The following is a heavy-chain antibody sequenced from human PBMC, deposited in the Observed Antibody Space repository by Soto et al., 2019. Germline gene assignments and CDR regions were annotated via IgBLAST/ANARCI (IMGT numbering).Heavy chain of an antibody. CDR1: VFTFRSYA. D-gene: IGHD2-15*01. CDR3: AKRRGAGGHFDY. CDR2: VSIGGST. J-gene: IGHJ4*02. Sequence: SXRLSFAGSVFTFRSYAMGWVRQGPGKGLEWVAVVSIGGSTHYADSVRGRFTISRDNSKNTLSLQMNSLTAEDTAVYFCAKRRGAGGHFDYWGQGALVTVYS. V-gene: IGHV3-23*01.